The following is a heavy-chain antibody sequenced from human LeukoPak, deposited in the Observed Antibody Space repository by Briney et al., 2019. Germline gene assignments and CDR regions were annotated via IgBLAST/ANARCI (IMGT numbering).Heavy chain of an antibody. CDR2: ISGSGGST. Sequence: QPGGSLRLSCSVSGFTFSSYAMHWVRQAPGKGLEWVSAISGSGGSTYYADSVKGRFTISRDNSKNTLYLQMNSLRAEDTAVYYCAKAGNRGYSYGLFDYWGQGTLVTVSS. D-gene: IGHD5-18*01. J-gene: IGHJ4*02. V-gene: IGHV3-23*01. CDR1: GFTFSSYA. CDR3: AKAGNRGYSYGLFDY.